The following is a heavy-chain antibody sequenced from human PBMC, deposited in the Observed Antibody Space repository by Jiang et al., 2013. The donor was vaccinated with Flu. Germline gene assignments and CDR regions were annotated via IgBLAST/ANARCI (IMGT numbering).Heavy chain of an antibody. CDR1: GFTVSGHY. CDR2: LYNGGTT. J-gene: IGHJ4*02. Sequence: QLLESGGGLVQPGGSLRLSCAASGFTVSGHYMSWVRQTPGKGLECVSVLYNGGTTYYADSVRDRFTISRDKSTNTLFLQMNSLRVEDAAMYYCARGGIVGSRGIVAFDFWGQGTLVTVSS. CDR3: ARGGIVGSRGIVAFDF. V-gene: IGHV3-66*01. D-gene: IGHD1-26*01.